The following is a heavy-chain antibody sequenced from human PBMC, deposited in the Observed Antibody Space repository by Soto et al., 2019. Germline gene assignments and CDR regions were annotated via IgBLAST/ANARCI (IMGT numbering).Heavy chain of an antibody. D-gene: IGHD6-6*01. Sequence: ASVKVSCKASGYTFTSYGISWVRQAPGQGLEWMGWISAYNGNTNYAQKLQGRVTMTTETSTSTAYMELRSLRSDDTAVYYCARTESIAARRGKGWFDPWGQGTLVTVSS. J-gene: IGHJ5*02. CDR1: GYTFTSYG. CDR2: ISAYNGNT. CDR3: ARTESIAARRGKGWFDP. V-gene: IGHV1-18*01.